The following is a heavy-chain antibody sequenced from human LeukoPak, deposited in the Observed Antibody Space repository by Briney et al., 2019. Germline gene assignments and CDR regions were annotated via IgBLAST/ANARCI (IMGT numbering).Heavy chain of an antibody. CDR2: IKPDGSAK. Sequence: GGSLRLSCAASGFTFSGYWMSWVRQAPGKGREWVAYIKPDGSAKYYSDSVEGRFTITRDNAEKSLYLQMNTLRAEDTAVYYCGRDLSYFDYWGQGALVTVSS. CDR1: GFTFSGYW. J-gene: IGHJ4*02. CDR3: GRDLSYFDY. V-gene: IGHV3-7*01. D-gene: IGHD5/OR15-5a*01.